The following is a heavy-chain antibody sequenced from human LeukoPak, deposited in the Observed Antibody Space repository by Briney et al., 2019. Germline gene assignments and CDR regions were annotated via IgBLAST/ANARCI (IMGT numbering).Heavy chain of an antibody. J-gene: IGHJ4*02. V-gene: IGHV3-30*02. CDR3: AKDIGSYYDY. Sequence: GGSLRLSCAASGFTVSSNEMSWVRQAPGKGLEWVTFIQYDGSKKYYADSVKGRFTISRDNSKNTLYLEMNSLRAEDTAVYYCAKDIGSYYDYWGQGILVTVSS. CDR1: GFTVSSNE. CDR2: IQYDGSKK. D-gene: IGHD3-10*01.